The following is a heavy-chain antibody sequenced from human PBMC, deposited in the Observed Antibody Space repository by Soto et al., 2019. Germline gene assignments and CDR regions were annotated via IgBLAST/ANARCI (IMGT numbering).Heavy chain of an antibody. V-gene: IGHV1-69*02. CDR2: INPILRMS. CDR3: AISYSSGYRAFDY. D-gene: IGHD3-10*01. Sequence: QVQLVQSGAEVKKPGSSVKVSCKASGDTFSFYSINWVRQAPGLGLEWMGRINPILRMSNYALRFQGRVTMIADKSSSTPSMELSSLRPENTAMYYCAISYSSGYRAFDYWGQGALVTVSS. J-gene: IGHJ4*02. CDR1: GDTFSFYS.